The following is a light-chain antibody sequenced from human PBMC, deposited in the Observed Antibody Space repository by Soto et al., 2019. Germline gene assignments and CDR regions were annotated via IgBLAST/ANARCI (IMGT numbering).Light chain of an antibody. CDR2: GNS. Sequence: QSVLTPPPSVSGAPGQSVTISCPGSSSNIGAGYDVHWYQQLPGTAPKLLIYGNSNRPSGVPDRFSGSKSGTSASLAITGLQTEDEADYYCQSYDSSLSVGVFGTGTKVTVL. CDR3: QSYDSSLSVGV. J-gene: IGLJ1*01. CDR1: SSNIGAGYD. V-gene: IGLV1-40*01.